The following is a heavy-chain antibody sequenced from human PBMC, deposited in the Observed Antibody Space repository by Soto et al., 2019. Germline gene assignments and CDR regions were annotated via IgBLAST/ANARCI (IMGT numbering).Heavy chain of an antibody. Sequence: GGSLRLSCAASGFTFSSHAMSWVRQPPAKGLEWVSASGSSGATYYADSVKGQFIISRDNSKNTLYLEMNSLSPEDTGVYYCVKKGSGGNWFDPWGQGTLVTVS. CDR3: VKKGSGGNWFDP. D-gene: IGHD3-16*01. J-gene: IGHJ5*02. CDR2: SGSSGAT. V-gene: IGHV3-23*01. CDR1: GFTFSSHA.